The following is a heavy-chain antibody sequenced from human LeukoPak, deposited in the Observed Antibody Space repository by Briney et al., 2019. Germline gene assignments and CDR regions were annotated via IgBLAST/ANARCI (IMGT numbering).Heavy chain of an antibody. V-gene: IGHV1-69*01. D-gene: IGHD6-6*01. J-gene: IGHJ3*02. CDR1: GGTFSSYA. Sequence: KISCKASGGTFSSYAISWVRQAPGQGLEWMGGIIPIFGTANYAQKFQGRVTITADESTSTAYMELSSLRSEDTAVYYCARDAIEYSSSSGAFDIWGQGTMVTVSS. CDR2: IIPIFGTA. CDR3: ARDAIEYSSSSGAFDI.